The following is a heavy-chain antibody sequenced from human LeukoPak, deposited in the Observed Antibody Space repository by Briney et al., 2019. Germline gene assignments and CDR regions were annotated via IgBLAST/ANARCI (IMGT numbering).Heavy chain of an antibody. CDR2: ISAYNGNT. CDR1: GYTFTSYG. CDR3: ARSDIVVVVAATPPQSYYFDY. V-gene: IGHV1-18*01. Sequence: ASVKVSCKASGYTFTSYGISWVRQAPGQGLEWMGWISAYNGNTNYAQKLQGRVTMTTDTSTSTAYMELRSLRSDDTAVYYCARSDIVVVVAATPPQSYYFDYWGQGTLVTVSS. J-gene: IGHJ4*02. D-gene: IGHD2-15*01.